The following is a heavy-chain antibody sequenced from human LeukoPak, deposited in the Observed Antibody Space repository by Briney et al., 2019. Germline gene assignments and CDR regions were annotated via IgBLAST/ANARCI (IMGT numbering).Heavy chain of an antibody. V-gene: IGHV4-59*01. J-gene: IGHJ4*02. D-gene: IGHD1-26*01. CDR1: GGSISSYY. CDR3: ARGGDDFDY. Sequence: SETLSLTCTVSGGSISSYYWSWIRQPPGKGLEWIGYIYYSGSTNYNPSLKSRVTISVDTSKNQFSLKLSSVTAADTVVYYCARGGDDFDYWGQGTLVTVSS. CDR2: IYYSGST.